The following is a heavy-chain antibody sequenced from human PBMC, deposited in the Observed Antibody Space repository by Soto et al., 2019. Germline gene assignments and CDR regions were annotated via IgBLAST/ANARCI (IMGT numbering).Heavy chain of an antibody. V-gene: IGHV3-33*01. CDR3: TRVRLGSSRSSDY. CDR1: GFTFSSYG. Sequence: GGSLRLSCAASGFTFSSYGMHWVRQAPGKGLEWVAVIWYDGSNKYYADSVKGRFTISRDNSKNTLYLQMNSLRAEDTAVYYCTRVRLGSSRSSDYWGQGILVTVSS. J-gene: IGHJ4*02. D-gene: IGHD6-19*01. CDR2: IWYDGSNK.